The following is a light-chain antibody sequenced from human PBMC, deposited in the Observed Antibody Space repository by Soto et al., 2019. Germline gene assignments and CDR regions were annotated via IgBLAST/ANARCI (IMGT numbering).Light chain of an antibody. Sequence: LTQPETVSGSRGQTITISCIGARSYFGSHNYVSWYQQQQGKAPKLMIDEVTKRPSGVSNRFSGAKSGNTASLTISGLQAEDDADYYFSSYTYTSTHYVFGTGTKVTVL. CDR1: RSYFGSHNY. CDR3: SSYTYTSTHYV. V-gene: IGLV2-14*01. CDR2: EVT. J-gene: IGLJ1*01.